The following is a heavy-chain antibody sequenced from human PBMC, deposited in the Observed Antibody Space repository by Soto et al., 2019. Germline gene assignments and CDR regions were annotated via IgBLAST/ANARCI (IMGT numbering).Heavy chain of an antibody. CDR2: INPSDST. CDR1: GYHLTSYY. J-gene: IGHJ4*02. Sequence: VPLVPSGAEVKKPGASVKVSFKASGYHLTSYYMPLGRQAPGPGLGWMGIINPSDSTSYAQKFQGRVTMTRDTSTSTVYMELSSLRSEDTAVYYCARVYCSGGSCYSIDYWGQGTLVTVSS. CDR3: ARVYCSGGSCYSIDY. D-gene: IGHD2-15*01. V-gene: IGHV1-46*03.